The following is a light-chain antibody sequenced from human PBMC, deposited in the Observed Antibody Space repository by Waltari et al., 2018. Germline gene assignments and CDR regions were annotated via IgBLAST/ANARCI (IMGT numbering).Light chain of an antibody. V-gene: IGLV1-44*01. CDR2: SNN. Sequence: QSVLTQPPSASGPPGQRVTISRSGSRSNLRSNHVNCFQQHPGTTPKLLIYSNNQRPSGVPDRFSGSKSGTSASLAISGLQSEDEADYYCAAWDDSLNGRYVFGTGTKVTVL. J-gene: IGLJ1*01. CDR3: AAWDDSLNGRYV. CDR1: RSNLRSNH.